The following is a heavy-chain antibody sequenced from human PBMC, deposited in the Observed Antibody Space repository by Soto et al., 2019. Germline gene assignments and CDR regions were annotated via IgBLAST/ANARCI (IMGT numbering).Heavy chain of an antibody. Sequence: GGSLRLSCAASGFTFSSYGMHWVRQAPGKGLEWVAVISYDGSNKYYADSVKGRFTISRDNSKNTLYLQMNSLRAEDTAVYYCAKEIRYCSGGSCYYYGMDFWGQGTTVTVSS. J-gene: IGHJ6*02. CDR1: GFTFSSYG. CDR2: ISYDGSNK. V-gene: IGHV3-30*18. CDR3: AKEIRYCSGGSCYYYGMDF. D-gene: IGHD2-15*01.